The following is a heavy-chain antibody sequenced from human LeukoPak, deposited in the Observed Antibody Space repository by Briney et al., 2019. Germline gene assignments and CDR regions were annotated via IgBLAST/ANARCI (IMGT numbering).Heavy chain of an antibody. CDR1: GGSISSYY. J-gene: IGHJ5*02. CDR2: IYYSGST. D-gene: IGHD3-22*01. V-gene: IGHV4-59*01. CDR3: ARDRRAGQSGYWFDP. Sequence: PSETLSLTCTVSGGSISSYYWSWIRQSPGKGLEWIGYIYYSGSTNYNPSLKSRVTISVDTSKNQFSLKLSSVTAADTAVYYCARDRRAGQSGYWFDPWGQGTLVTVSS.